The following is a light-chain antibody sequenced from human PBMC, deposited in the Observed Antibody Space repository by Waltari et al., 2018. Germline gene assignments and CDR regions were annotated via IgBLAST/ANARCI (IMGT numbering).Light chain of an antibody. V-gene: IGKV1-27*01. J-gene: IGKJ3*01. CDR1: QGISNY. Sequence: TCRASQGISNYVSWYQQQPGKVPKLLIYAASTLQSGVPSRFSGGGAGTDFTLTISSLQPEDVETYYGQKDNNALCAFGPGTKVDIK. CDR3: QKDNNALCA. CDR2: AAS.